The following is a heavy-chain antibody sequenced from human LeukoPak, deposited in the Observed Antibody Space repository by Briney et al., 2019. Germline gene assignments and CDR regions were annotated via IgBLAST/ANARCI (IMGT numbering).Heavy chain of an antibody. CDR1: GVSISSYY. Sequence: SETLSLTCSVSGVSISSYYWTWMRQPPGKGVEWIGYIYSSVSTYYNPSLNSRVTISLDTSKNQFSLKLSSVTAADTAVYYCARSRIVLADSLDPWGQATLVTVSS. CDR3: ARSRIVLADSLDP. CDR2: IYSSVST. V-gene: IGHV4-59*12. J-gene: IGHJ5*02. D-gene: IGHD6-19*01.